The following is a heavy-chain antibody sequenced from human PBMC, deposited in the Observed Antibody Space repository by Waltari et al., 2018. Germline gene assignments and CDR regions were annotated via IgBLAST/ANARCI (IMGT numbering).Heavy chain of an antibody. J-gene: IGHJ3*02. V-gene: IGHV3-11*01. D-gene: IGHD6-19*01. CDR2: ISSRDNII. Sequence: VRLVESGGGLVNPGGSLRLSCAASGFSFSDYYMTWIRQAPGKGLEWIAYISSRDNIIYHADSVKGRFTISRDNAKNSLFLQMKSLRAEDTAVYYCARVVAASSIWLVPRGAFDIWGQGTMVTVSS. CDR3: ARVVAASSIWLVPRGAFDI. CDR1: GFSFSDYY.